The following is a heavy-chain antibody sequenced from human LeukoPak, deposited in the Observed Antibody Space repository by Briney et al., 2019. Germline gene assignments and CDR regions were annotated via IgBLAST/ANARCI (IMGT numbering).Heavy chain of an antibody. V-gene: IGHV1-69*05. CDR2: IIPIFGTA. J-gene: IGHJ5*02. Sequence: SVKVSCKASGGTFSSYAISWVRQAPGQGLEWMGGIIPIFGTANYAQKFQGRVTITTDESTSTAYMELSSLRSEDTAVYYCARGLPVGFLGVSLNWFDPWGQGTLVTVSS. D-gene: IGHD3-10*01. CDR3: ARGLPVGFLGVSLNWFDP. CDR1: GGTFSSYA.